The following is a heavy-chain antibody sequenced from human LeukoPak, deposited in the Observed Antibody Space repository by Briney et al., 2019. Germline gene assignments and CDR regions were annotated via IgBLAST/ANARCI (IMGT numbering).Heavy chain of an antibody. D-gene: IGHD3-10*01. CDR1: GFTFSSYS. Sequence: GGSLRLSCAASGFTFSSYSMNWVRQAPGKGLEWVSYISSSSSTIYYADSVKGRFTISRDNAKYSLYLQMNSLRAEDTAVYYCARDLRPYGSGSYSAFDIWGQGTMVTVSS. J-gene: IGHJ3*02. CDR3: ARDLRPYGSGSYSAFDI. V-gene: IGHV3-48*01. CDR2: ISSSSSTI.